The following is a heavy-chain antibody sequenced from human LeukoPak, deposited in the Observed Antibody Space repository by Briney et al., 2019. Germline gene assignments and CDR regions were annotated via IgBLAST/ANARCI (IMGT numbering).Heavy chain of an antibody. J-gene: IGHJ3*02. CDR3: ARDGGNSNTDAFDI. V-gene: IGHV3-33*08. D-gene: IGHD4-23*01. CDR2: IWYDGSNK. Sequence: GGSLRLSCAASGFTFSSYAMSWVRQAPGKGLEWVAVIWYDGSNKYYADSVKGRFTISRDNSKNTLYLQMNSLRAEDTAVYYCARDGGNSNTDAFDIWGQGTMVTVSS. CDR1: GFTFSSYA.